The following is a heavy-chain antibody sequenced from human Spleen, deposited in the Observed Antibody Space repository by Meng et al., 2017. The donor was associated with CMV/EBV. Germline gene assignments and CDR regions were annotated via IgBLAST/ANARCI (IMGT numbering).Heavy chain of an antibody. J-gene: IGHJ6*02. CDR2: IVPILDIA. Sequence: SVKVSCKASGGTFSSYSFSWLRQAPGQALEWMGKIVPILDIADYAQKFQGRVTITADKSTSTAYMELSSLRSEDTAVYYCASAAITNYGMDVWGQGTTVTVSS. D-gene: IGHD3-10*01. CDR3: ASAAITNYGMDV. CDR1: GGTFSSYS. V-gene: IGHV1-69*02.